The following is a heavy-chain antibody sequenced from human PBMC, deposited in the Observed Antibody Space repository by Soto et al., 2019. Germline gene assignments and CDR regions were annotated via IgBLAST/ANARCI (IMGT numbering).Heavy chain of an antibody. J-gene: IGHJ6*02. CDR1: GDSISSDYYH. V-gene: IGHV4-30-4*08. CDR3: AREDDGGDSLDV. Sequence: QVQLQQSGPGPVKPSQTLSLTCTVSGDSISSDYYHWSWIRQSPGKGLEWIGYIHHSGSILYNPSLTSPVTISVDTSKNQFSLHLTSVTAADTAVYFCAREDDGGDSLDVWGQGTTVTVSS. CDR2: IHHSGSI. D-gene: IGHD2-21*02.